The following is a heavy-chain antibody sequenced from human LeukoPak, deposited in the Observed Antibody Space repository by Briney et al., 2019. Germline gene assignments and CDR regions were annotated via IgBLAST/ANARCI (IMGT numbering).Heavy chain of an antibody. J-gene: IGHJ4*02. V-gene: IGHV1-2*02. Sequence: GASVKVSCKASGYTFTGYYMHRVRQAPGQGLEWMGWINPNSGGTNYAQKFQGRVTMTRDTSISTAYMELSRLRSDDTAVYYCARGTVVTPKYYFDYWGQGTLVTVSS. CDR1: GYTFTGYY. D-gene: IGHD4-23*01. CDR3: ARGTVVTPKYYFDY. CDR2: INPNSGGT.